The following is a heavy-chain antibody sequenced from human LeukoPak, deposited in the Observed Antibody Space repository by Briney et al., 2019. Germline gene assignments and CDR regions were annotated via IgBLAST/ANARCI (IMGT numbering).Heavy chain of an antibody. J-gene: IGHJ4*02. CDR3: IGYSSGWYPFGFDY. Sequence: PGGSLRLSCTASGFNFGDYAMSWVRQPPGKGLEWVGFIRTKAYGGTTEYGASVKGRFTISRDDSKSIAYLQMNSLKTEDTAVYYCIGYSSGWYPFGFDYWGQGALVTVSS. V-gene: IGHV3-49*04. CDR1: GFNFGDYA. D-gene: IGHD6-19*01. CDR2: IRTKAYGGTT.